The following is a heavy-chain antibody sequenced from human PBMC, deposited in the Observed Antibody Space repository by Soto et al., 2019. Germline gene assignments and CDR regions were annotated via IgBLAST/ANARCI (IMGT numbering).Heavy chain of an antibody. CDR1: GFTFTSYG. V-gene: IGHV3-30*03. Sequence: QAHPVESGGGVVQPGRSLRLSCAASGFTFTSYGMHWVRQAPGTRLEWVAVISYDGGLQHYADSVKGRFTISRDNAKNMVLLQMNSLRAEDTAVYYCVSDRGYGHASVPYSWGQGTLVSVSS. D-gene: IGHD5-18*01. J-gene: IGHJ4*02. CDR3: VSDRGYGHASVPYS. CDR2: ISYDGGLQ.